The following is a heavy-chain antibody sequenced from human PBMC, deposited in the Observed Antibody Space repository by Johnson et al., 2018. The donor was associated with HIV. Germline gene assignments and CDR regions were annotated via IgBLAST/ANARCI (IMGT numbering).Heavy chain of an antibody. D-gene: IGHD2-21*01. CDR2: ISCDGSNK. Sequence: QVQLVESGGGVVQPGRSLRLSCAASGFTFSSYAMHWVRQAPGKGLEWVAVISCDGSNKYYADSVKGRFTISRDNSKNTLYLQMNSLRAEDTAVYYCARERRAGVKGAFDIWGQGTMVTVSS. J-gene: IGHJ3*02. V-gene: IGHV3-30*04. CDR1: GFTFSSYA. CDR3: ARERRAGVKGAFDI.